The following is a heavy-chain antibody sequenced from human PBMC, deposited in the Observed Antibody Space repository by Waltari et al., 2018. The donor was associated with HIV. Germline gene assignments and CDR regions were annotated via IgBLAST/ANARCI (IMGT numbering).Heavy chain of an antibody. V-gene: IGHV1-2*02. CDR2: INPNSGGT. Sequence: QVQLVQAGAEVKNPGASVTVSCKASGYTFTRYYKHWVRQAPGQGLEWMGWINPNSGGTNYAQKFQGRVTMTRDTSISTAYMELSRLRSDDTAVYYCARDRARTTDYYYYGMDVWGQGTTVTVSS. D-gene: IGHD1-7*01. CDR1: GYTFTRYY. CDR3: ARDRARTTDYYYYGMDV. J-gene: IGHJ6*02.